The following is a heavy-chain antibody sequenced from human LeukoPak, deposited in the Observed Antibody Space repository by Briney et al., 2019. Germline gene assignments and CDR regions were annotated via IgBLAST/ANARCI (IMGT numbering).Heavy chain of an antibody. CDR1: GFTFSSYG. V-gene: IGHV3-30*18. D-gene: IGHD3-22*01. CDR3: AKDMEMYYYDSSGYYPYDAFDI. J-gene: IGHJ3*02. Sequence: GGSLRLSCAASGFTFSSYGMHWVRQAPGKGLEWVAIISYDGSNKYYADSVKGRFTISRDNSKNTLYLQMNSLRAEDTAVYYCAKDMEMYYYDSSGYYPYDAFDIWGQGTMVTVSS. CDR2: ISYDGSNK.